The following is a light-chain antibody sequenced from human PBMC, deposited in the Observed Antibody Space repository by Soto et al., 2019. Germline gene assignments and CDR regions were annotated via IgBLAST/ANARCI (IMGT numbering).Light chain of an antibody. CDR1: NSNIGNTC. V-gene: IGLV1-51*02. Sequence: QSVLTQPPSVSAAPGQNVTISCSGSNSNIGNTCVSWYQQLPGTAPKLLIYENNKRPSGIPDRFSGSKSGTSATLGITGLQTGDEADYYCGAWDSGLSGYVFGTGTKVTVL. J-gene: IGLJ1*01. CDR2: ENN. CDR3: GAWDSGLSGYV.